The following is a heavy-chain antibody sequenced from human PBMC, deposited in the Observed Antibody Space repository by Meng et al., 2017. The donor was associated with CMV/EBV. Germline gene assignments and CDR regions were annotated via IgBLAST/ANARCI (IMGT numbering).Heavy chain of an antibody. V-gene: IGHV3-53*01. J-gene: IGHJ4*02. CDR2: IYSGGST. D-gene: IGHD6-13*01. CDR1: GFTVSSHY. Sequence: SCAASGFTVSSHYMSWVRQAPGKGLEWVSVIYSGGSTYYADSVKGRFTISRDNSKNTLYLQMNSLRAEDTAVYYCARLIAAAPYYFDYWGQGTLVTVSS. CDR3: ARLIAAAPYYFDY.